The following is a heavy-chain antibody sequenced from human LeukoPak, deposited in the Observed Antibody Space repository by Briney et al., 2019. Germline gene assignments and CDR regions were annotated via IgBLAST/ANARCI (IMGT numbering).Heavy chain of an antibody. CDR2: ISAYNGNT. J-gene: IGHJ4*02. V-gene: IGHV1-18*01. CDR1: GYTFTSYG. D-gene: IGHD2-15*01. CDR3: ARKVRYCSGGSCYPHIDY. Sequence: GASVKVSCKASGYTFTSYGISWVRQAPGQGLEWMGWISAYNGNTNYAQKLQGRVTMTTDTSTSTAYMELRSLRSDDTAVYYCARKVRYCSGGSCYPHIDYWGQGTLVTVSS.